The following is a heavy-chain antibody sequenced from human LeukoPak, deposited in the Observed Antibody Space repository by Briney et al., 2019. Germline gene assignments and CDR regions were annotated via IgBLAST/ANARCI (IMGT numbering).Heavy chain of an antibody. V-gene: IGHV3-13*01. CDR2: ISTAGDT. Sequence: PGGSLRLSCAASGFTFSSYDMHWVRHATGKGLEWVSTISTAGDTYYPGSVKGRFTISRENAKNSLYLQMNSLRAGDSAVYYCARGRYCSSASCYTARSYYYGMDVWGQGTTVTVSS. D-gene: IGHD2-2*02. CDR3: ARGRYCSSASCYTARSYYYGMDV. J-gene: IGHJ6*02. CDR1: GFTFSSYD.